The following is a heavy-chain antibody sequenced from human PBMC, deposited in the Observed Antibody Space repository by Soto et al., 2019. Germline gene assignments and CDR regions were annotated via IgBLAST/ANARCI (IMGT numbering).Heavy chain of an antibody. V-gene: IGHV1-18*04. CDR3: ARVPDFVVVVAARPWFDP. Sequence: ASVKVSCKASGYTFTSYGISWVRQAPGQGLEWMGWISAYNGNTNYAQKLQGRVTMTTDTSTSTAYMELRSLRSDDTAVYYCARVPDFVVVVAARPWFDPWGQGTLVTVSS. CDR1: GYTFTSYG. CDR2: ISAYNGNT. D-gene: IGHD2-15*01. J-gene: IGHJ5*02.